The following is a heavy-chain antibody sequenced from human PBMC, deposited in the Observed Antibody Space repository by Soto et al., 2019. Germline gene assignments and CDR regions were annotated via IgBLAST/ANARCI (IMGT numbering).Heavy chain of an antibody. CDR1: GFTFSSFG. V-gene: IGHV3-30*18. CDR2: ISYDGSNK. Sequence: QVQLVESGGGGVQPGRSLRLSCAASGFTFSSFGMHWVRQAPAKGLEWVAVISYDGSNKYYADSVKGRFTISRDNSKNTLYLQMNSLRAEDTAVYYCAKDRALLRFLAWLLDDAFDIWGQGTMVTVSS. J-gene: IGHJ3*02. D-gene: IGHD3-3*01. CDR3: AKDRALLRFLAWLLDDAFDI.